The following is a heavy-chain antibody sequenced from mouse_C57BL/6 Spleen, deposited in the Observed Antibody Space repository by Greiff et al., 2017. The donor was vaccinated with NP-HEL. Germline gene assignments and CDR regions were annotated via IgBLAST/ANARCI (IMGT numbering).Heavy chain of an antibody. J-gene: IGHJ4*01. CDR2: INPSNGGI. V-gene: IGHV1-53*01. CDR3: ARNRYSNYEDAMDY. Sequence: VQLQQSGTELVKPGASVKLSCKASGYTFTSYWMHWVKQRPGQGLEWIGNINPSNGGINYNEKFKSKATLTVDKSSSTAYMQLSSLTSEDSAVYYCARNRYSNYEDAMDYWGQGTSVTVSS. D-gene: IGHD2-5*01. CDR1: GYTFTSYW.